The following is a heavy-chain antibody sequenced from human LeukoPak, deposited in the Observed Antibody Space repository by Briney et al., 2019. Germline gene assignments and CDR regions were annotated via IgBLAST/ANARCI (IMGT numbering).Heavy chain of an antibody. V-gene: IGHV1-18*01. D-gene: IGHD1-26*01. J-gene: IGHJ4*02. CDR2: ISAYNGNT. Sequence: GASVKVSCKASGYTFTSFDISWVRQAPGQGLEWMGWISAYNGNTNYAQKLQGRVTMTTDTSTSTAYMELRSLRSDDTAIYYCARDARPVSREFDYWGQGTLVTVSS. CDR3: ARDARPVSREFDY. CDR1: GYTFTSFD.